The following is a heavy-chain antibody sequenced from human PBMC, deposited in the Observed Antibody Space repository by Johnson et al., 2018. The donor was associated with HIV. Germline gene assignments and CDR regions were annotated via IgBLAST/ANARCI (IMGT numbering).Heavy chain of an antibody. CDR2: ISYDGNNK. V-gene: IGHV3-30*03. Sequence: QVQLVESGGGLVKPGGSLRLSCAASEFTVSSYHMSWVRQAPGKRLEWVAVISYDGNNKYYVDSVKGRFSISRDNTKNSLYLQMNSLRAEDTAVYYCARDRVLVAYASLDAFDRWGQGTIVTVSS. CDR1: EFTVSSYH. D-gene: IGHD2-8*02. CDR3: ARDRVLVAYASLDAFDR. J-gene: IGHJ3*01.